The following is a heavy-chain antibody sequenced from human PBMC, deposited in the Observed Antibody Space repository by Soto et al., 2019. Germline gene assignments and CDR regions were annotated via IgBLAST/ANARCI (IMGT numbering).Heavy chain of an antibody. D-gene: IGHD6-13*01. V-gene: IGHV1-46*01. Sequence: QVQLVQSGAEVKKPGASVKVSCKASGYTFTNYYMHWVRQAPGQGLEWVGMFNPSDDTTYYAQKFQGKVTMTRDTSTSTVYMELRSLRSADTAVDYCAREPSALAAAGSSYGLDVWGQGTSVTVSS. CDR2: FNPSDDTT. CDR3: AREPSALAAAGSSYGLDV. J-gene: IGHJ6*02. CDR1: GYTFTNYY.